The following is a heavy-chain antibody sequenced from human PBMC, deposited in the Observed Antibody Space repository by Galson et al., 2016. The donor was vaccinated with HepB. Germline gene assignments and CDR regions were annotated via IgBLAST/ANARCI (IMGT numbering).Heavy chain of an antibody. J-gene: IGHJ4*01. CDR1: GFTFNNFG. Sequence: SLRLSCAASGFTFNNFGMNWVRQAPGKGLEWVSYISSSITTTYYADSVQGRFIISRDNAKNSLHLQMNALTPEDTAVYYCVRGGYGSGAYYITPFDYWCQGTLVTVSS. D-gene: IGHD3-10*01. V-gene: IGHV3-48*04. CDR2: ISSSITTT. CDR3: VRGGYGSGAYYITPFDY.